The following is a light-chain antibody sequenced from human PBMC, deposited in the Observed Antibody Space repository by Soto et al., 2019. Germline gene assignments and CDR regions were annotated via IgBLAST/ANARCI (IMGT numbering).Light chain of an antibody. CDR2: DAS. J-gene: IGKJ1*01. CDR3: QQYNSYWT. V-gene: IGKV1-5*01. CDR1: QSISSW. Sequence: DIQMTQCPSILSASVGDRVTITCRASQSISSWLAWYQQKPGKAPKLLIYDASSLESGVPSRLSGSGSGTEFTLTISSMKPDDFATYYCQQYNSYWTFGQGTKVDIK.